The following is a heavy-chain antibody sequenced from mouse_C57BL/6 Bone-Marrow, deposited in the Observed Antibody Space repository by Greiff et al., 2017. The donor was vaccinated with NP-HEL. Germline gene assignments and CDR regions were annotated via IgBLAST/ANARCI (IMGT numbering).Heavy chain of an antibody. Sequence: VQLQQSGAELVRPGASVKLSCTASGFNIKDYYMHWVKQRPEQGLEWIGRIDPEDGDTEYAPKFQGKATMTADTSSNTAYLQLSSLTSEDTAVYYCTTFYYYGSSYCATDYWGQGTSVTVSS. CDR2: IDPEDGDT. D-gene: IGHD1-1*01. V-gene: IGHV14-1*01. J-gene: IGHJ4*01. CDR1: GFNIKDYY. CDR3: TTFYYYGSSYCATDY.